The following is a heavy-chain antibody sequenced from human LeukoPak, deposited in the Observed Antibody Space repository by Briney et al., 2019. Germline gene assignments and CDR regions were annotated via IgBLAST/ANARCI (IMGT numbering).Heavy chain of an antibody. J-gene: IGHJ3*02. Sequence: GGSLRLSCAASGFTFSSYWMHWVRQAPGKGLVWVSRINSDGSSTTYADSVKGRFTISRDNAKNTLYLQMNSLGAEDTAVYYCARDPSGTYYPRVSGALDIWGQGTMVTVSS. D-gene: IGHD1-26*01. V-gene: IGHV3-74*01. CDR2: INSDGSST. CDR3: ARDPSGTYYPRVSGALDI. CDR1: GFTFSSYW.